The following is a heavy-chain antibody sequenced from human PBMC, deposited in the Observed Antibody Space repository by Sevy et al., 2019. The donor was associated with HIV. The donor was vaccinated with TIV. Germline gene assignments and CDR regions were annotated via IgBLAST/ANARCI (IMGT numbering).Heavy chain of an antibody. CDR1: GFTFSNYG. CDR3: ARGGDFNDRSAKRDFDY. CDR2: IWNDGSNK. Sequence: GGSLRLSCAASGFTFSNYGMHWVRQAPGKRLEWVAVIWNDGSNKYYADSVKGRFTISRDNSKNTLYLQMNSLRVEHSAVYFCARGGDFNDRSAKRDFDYWGQGILVTVSS. D-gene: IGHD3-22*01. V-gene: IGHV3-33*01. J-gene: IGHJ4*02.